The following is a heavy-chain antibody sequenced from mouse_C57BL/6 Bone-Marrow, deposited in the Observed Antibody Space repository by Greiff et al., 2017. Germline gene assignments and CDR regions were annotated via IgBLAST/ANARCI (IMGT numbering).Heavy chain of an antibody. D-gene: IGHD1-1*01. J-gene: IGHJ2*01. CDR1: GYAFTNYL. CDR3: ARDYYGSSYYYFGG. Sequence: QVQLQQSGAELVRPGTSVKVSCKASGYAFTNYLIEWVKQRPGQGLEWIGVINPGSGGTNYNEKFKGKATLTADKSSSTAYMQLSSLTSEDSAVYFCARDYYGSSYYYFGGWGQGATLTVSS. CDR2: INPGSGGT. V-gene: IGHV1-54*01.